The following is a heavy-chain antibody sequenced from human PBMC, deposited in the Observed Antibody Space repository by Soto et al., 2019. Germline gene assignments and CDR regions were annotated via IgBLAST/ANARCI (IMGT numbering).Heavy chain of an antibody. Sequence: QVQLVESGGGVVQPGRSLRLSCAASGFTFSSYGMHWVRQAPGKRLEWVAVISYDGSNKYYADSVKGRFTISRDNSKNTLYLQMNSLRAEDTAVYYCAKDSLTMSSSGWYSVDYWGQGTLVTVSS. CDR2: ISYDGSNK. CDR3: AKDSLTMSSSGWYSVDY. CDR1: GFTFSSYG. V-gene: IGHV3-30*18. J-gene: IGHJ4*02. D-gene: IGHD6-19*01.